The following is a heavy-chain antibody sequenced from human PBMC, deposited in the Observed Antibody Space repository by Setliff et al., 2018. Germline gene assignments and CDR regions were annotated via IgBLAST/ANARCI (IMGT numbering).Heavy chain of an antibody. CDR2: ISSYNDVT. V-gene: IGHV1-18*01. CDR3: ARINFYVSSGYYYAPDF. Sequence: ASVKVSCKASAHIFKSYGISWVRQAPGQGLEWVGWISSYNDVTSYAQRFQGRVTLTTDTSTSAAYMELRTLRSDDTAVYYCARINFYVSSGYYYAPDFWGQGTLVTVPQ. J-gene: IGHJ4*02. CDR1: AHIFKSYG. D-gene: IGHD3-22*01.